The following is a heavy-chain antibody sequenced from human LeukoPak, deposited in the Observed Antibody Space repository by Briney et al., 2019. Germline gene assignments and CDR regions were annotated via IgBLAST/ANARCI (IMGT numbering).Heavy chain of an antibody. V-gene: IGHV4-4*02. J-gene: IGHJ6*03. CDR1: GGSISSSNW. CDR3: ARHVSESGNYYYYMDV. CDR2: IYHSGST. D-gene: IGHD3-10*01. Sequence: SGTLSLTCAVSGGSISSSNWWSWVRQPPGEGLEWIGEIYHSGSTYYNPSLKSRVTISVDTSKNQFSLKLSSVAAADTAVYYCARHVSESGNYYYYMDVWGKGPRSPSP.